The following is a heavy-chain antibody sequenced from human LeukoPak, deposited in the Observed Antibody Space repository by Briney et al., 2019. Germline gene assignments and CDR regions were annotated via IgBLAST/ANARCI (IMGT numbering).Heavy chain of an antibody. J-gene: IGHJ4*02. V-gene: IGHV3-23*01. CDR1: GFTFSSYA. Sequence: GGSLRLSCAASGFTFSSYAMSWVRQAPGKGLEWVSAISGSGGSTYYADSVKGRFTISRDNSKNTLYLQMNRLRAEDTAVYYCAKRSYDSSGYYFDYWGQGTLVTVSS. CDR3: AKRSYDSSGYYFDY. CDR2: ISGSGGST. D-gene: IGHD3-22*01.